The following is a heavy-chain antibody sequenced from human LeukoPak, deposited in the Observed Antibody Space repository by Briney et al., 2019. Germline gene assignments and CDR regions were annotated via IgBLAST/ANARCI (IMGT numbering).Heavy chain of an antibody. J-gene: IGHJ4*02. CDR2: IDWDDDK. V-gene: IGHV2-70*11. Sequence: SGPTLVNPTETLTLTCTFSGFSLRDGGMCVSWFRQPPGKALEWLARIDWDDDKDYNSSLKTRLSISKDASKSQVVLTMTSMDPVDTGTYYCARMPGGELLVDNWGQGTRVIVST. D-gene: IGHD2-21*01. CDR1: GFSLRDGGMC. CDR3: ARMPGGELLVDN.